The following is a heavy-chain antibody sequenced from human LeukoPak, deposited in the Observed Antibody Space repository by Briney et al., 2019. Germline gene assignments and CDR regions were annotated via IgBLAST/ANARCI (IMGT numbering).Heavy chain of an antibody. CDR1: GYTFTGYY. CDR2: INPNSGGT. Sequence: ASVKVSCKASGYTFTGYYMHWVRQAPGQGLEWMGRINPNSGGTNYAQKFQGRVTMTRDTSISTAYMELSRLRPDDTAVYYCARDRHVLRYFDWLSNDAFDIWGQGAMVTVSS. CDR3: ARDRHVLRYFDWLSNDAFDI. J-gene: IGHJ3*02. D-gene: IGHD3-9*01. V-gene: IGHV1-2*06.